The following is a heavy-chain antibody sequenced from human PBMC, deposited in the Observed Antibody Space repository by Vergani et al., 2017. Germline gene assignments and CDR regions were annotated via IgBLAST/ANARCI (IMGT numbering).Heavy chain of an antibody. D-gene: IGHD3-3*01. Sequence: EVQLVESGGGLVQPGGSLRLSCAASGFTVSSNYMSWVRQAPGKGLEWVSVIYSGGSTYYADSVKGRFTISRDNSKNTLYLQMNSLRAEDTAVYYCARDHRITIFGDGYYYYGMDVWGQGTTVTVSS. CDR2: IYSGGST. CDR1: GFTVSSNY. V-gene: IGHV3-66*01. J-gene: IGHJ6*02. CDR3: ARDHRITIFGDGYYYYGMDV.